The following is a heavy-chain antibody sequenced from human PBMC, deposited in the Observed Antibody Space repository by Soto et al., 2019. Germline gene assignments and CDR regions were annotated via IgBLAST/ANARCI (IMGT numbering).Heavy chain of an antibody. J-gene: IGHJ4*02. CDR1: GYSFAGYW. CDR3: ARQIYDSDTGPNFQYYFDS. Sequence: GESLKISCKGSGYSFAGYWITWVRQKPGKGLEWMGRIDPSDSQTYYSPSFRGHVTISVTKSTTTVFLQWSSLRASDTAMYYCARQIYDSDTGPNFQYYFDSWGQGTPVTVSS. CDR2: IDPSDSQT. V-gene: IGHV5-10-1*01. D-gene: IGHD3-22*01.